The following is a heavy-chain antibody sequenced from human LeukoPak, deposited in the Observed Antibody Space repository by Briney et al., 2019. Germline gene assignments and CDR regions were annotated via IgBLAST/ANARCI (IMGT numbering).Heavy chain of an antibody. Sequence: ASVKVSCKVSGYTLTELSMHWVRQAPGKGLEWMGGFDSEDGETIYAQKFQGRVTMTEDTSTDTAYMELSSLRSEDTAVYYCATDFSRGSGSYVNYYYGMDVWGQGTTVTVSS. CDR3: ATDFSRGSGSYVNYYYGMDV. D-gene: IGHD3-10*01. CDR2: FDSEDGET. CDR1: GYTLTELS. J-gene: IGHJ6*02. V-gene: IGHV1-24*01.